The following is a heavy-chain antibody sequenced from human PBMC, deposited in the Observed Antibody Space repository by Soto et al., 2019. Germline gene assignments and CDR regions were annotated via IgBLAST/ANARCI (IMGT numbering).Heavy chain of an antibody. V-gene: IGHV4-61*08. J-gene: IGHJ4*02. CDR3: ARDNGYSYGYTLDH. D-gene: IGHD5-18*01. Sequence: SETLSLTCTVSGGSISSGDYCWGWIRQPPGKGLEWIGYIYYSGSTNYNPSLKSRVTISVDTSKNQFSLKLSSVTAADTAVYYCARDNGYSYGYTLDHWGQGTLVTVSS. CDR1: GGSISSGDYC. CDR2: IYYSGST.